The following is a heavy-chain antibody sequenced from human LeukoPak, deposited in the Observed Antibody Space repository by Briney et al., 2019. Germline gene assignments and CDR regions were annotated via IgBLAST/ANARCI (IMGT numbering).Heavy chain of an antibody. CDR3: ARGSPQTKYYYDSPGY. J-gene: IGHJ4*02. V-gene: IGHV4-34*01. Sequence: KPSETLSLTCAVYGVSFSGYYWSWIRQPPGKGLEWIGEINHSGSTNYNPSLKSRVTISVDTSKNQFSLKLSSVTAADTAVYYCARGSPQTKYYYDSPGYWGQGTLVTVSS. D-gene: IGHD3-22*01. CDR2: INHSGST. CDR1: GVSFSGYY.